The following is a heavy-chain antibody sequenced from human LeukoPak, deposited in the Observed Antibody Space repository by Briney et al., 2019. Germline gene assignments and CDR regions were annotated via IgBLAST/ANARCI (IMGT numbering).Heavy chain of an antibody. V-gene: IGHV4-34*01. CDR2: INHSGST. CDR3: ARGRGRFLERLFRRYYYGMDV. J-gene: IGHJ6*02. D-gene: IGHD3-3*01. CDR1: GGSFSGYY. Sequence: SETLSLTCAVYGGSFSGYYWSWIRQPPGKGLEWIGEINHSGSTNYNPSLKSRVTISVDTSKNQFSLKLSSVTAADTAVYYCARGRGRFLERLFRRYYYGMDVWGQGTTVTVSS.